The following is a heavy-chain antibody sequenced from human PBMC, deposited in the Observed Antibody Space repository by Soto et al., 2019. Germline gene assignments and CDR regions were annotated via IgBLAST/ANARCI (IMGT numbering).Heavy chain of an antibody. CDR2: IIPIFGTA. J-gene: IGHJ6*02. D-gene: IGHD1-26*01. CDR3: ARVPLGWELKDYYYYGMDV. V-gene: IGHV1-69*13. CDR1: GGTFSSYA. Sequence: SVKVSCKASGGTFSSYAISWVRQAPGQGLEWMGGIIPIFGTANYAQKFQGRVTITADESTSTAYMELSSLRSEDTAVYYCARVPLGWELKDYYYYGMDVWGQGTTVTVSS.